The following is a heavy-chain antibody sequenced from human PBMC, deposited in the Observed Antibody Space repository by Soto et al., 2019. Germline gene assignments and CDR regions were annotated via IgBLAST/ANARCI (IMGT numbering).Heavy chain of an antibody. D-gene: IGHD3-3*01. J-gene: IGHJ6*02. Sequence: GGSLRLSCAASGFTFSSYAMHWVRQAPGKGLEWVAVISYDGSNKYYADSVKGRFTISRDNSKNTLYLQMNSLRAEDTAVYYCARGLDDFWSGYYMGPYYYYGMDVWGQGTTVTVSS. CDR1: GFTFSSYA. CDR2: ISYDGSNK. CDR3: ARGLDDFWSGYYMGPYYYYGMDV. V-gene: IGHV3-30-3*01.